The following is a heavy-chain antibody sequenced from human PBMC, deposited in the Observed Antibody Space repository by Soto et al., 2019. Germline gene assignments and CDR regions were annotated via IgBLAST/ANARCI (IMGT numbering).Heavy chain of an antibody. Sequence: SQTLSLPCAISGDSVSNKSAAWNWIRQSPSRGLEWLGRTYYTSRWYNDYAVSVMGRITINPDTSRNQFSLQLNSVTPEDTAVYYCARDRSPGSTSWYDCWGQGALVTVSS. D-gene: IGHD2-2*01. CDR3: ARDRSPGSTSWYDC. CDR2: TYYTSRWYN. V-gene: IGHV6-1*01. CDR1: GDSVSNKSAA. J-gene: IGHJ5*01.